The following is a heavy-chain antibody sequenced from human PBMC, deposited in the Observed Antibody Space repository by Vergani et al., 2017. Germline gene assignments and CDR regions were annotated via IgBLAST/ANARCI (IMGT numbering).Heavy chain of an antibody. CDR3: AKDLGTSSGGGWFEP. V-gene: IGHV3-9*02. Sequence: EVQLEESGGGLVLPGRSLRLSCVASGFPSAGYAMHWVRQAPGKGLEWVSGISWNSNSIGYADSVKGRFTISRDNAKNSLYLQMNSLRAEDTAVYYSAKDLGTSSGGGWFEPCCRGGLVTVVS. CDR1: GFPSAGYA. D-gene: IGHD6-6*01. J-gene: IGHJ5*02. CDR2: ISWNSNSI.